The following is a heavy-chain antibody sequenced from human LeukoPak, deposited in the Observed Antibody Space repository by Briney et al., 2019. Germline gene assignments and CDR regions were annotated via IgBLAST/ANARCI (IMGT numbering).Heavy chain of an antibody. CDR1: GYTFTNNW. J-gene: IGHJ4*02. Sequence: GESLKISCKGSGYTFTNNWIAWVRQMPGNGLEWMGIIYVYDSDVRYSPSFQGQVTISADKSISTAYLQRISLKASDSAMYYCTRGDYGMYWGQGTLVTVSS. V-gene: IGHV5-51*01. CDR2: IYVYDSDV. CDR3: TRGDYGMY. D-gene: IGHD4-17*01.